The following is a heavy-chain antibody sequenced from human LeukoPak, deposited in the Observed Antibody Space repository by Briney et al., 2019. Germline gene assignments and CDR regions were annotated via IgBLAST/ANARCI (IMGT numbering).Heavy chain of an antibody. CDR1: GGSISSHY. Sequence: SETLSLTCTVSGGSISSHYWSWIRQPPGKGLEWIGYIHYSGSTNYNPSLKSRVTISVDTSKNQFSLKLGSVTAADTAVYYCARMRDWFDPWGQGTLVTVSS. CDR2: IHYSGST. V-gene: IGHV4-59*11. CDR3: ARMRDWFDP. J-gene: IGHJ5*02.